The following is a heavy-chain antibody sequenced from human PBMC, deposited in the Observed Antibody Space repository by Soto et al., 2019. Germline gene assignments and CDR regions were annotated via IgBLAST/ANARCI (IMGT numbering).Heavy chain of an antibody. CDR2: ISGSGGST. J-gene: IGHJ1*01. CDR3: ATSTEDYDFWSPTFRAEYFQH. CDR1: GFTFSSYA. D-gene: IGHD3-3*01. V-gene: IGHV3-23*01. Sequence: GGSLRLSCAASGFTFSSYAMSWFRQAPGKGLEWVSAISGSGGSTYYADSVKGRFTISRDNSKNTLYLQMNSLRAEDTAVYYCATSTEDYDFWSPTFRAEYFQHWGQGTLVTVSS.